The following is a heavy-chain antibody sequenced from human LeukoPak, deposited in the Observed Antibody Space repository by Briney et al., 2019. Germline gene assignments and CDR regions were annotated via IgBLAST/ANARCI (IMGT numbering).Heavy chain of an antibody. CDR1: GGSFRGYY. CDR2: INHSGST. Sequence: SETLSLTCAVYGGSFRGYYWSWIRQPPGKGLEWIGEINHSGSTNYNPSLKSRVTISVDTSKNQFSLKLSSVTAADTAVYYCARARRSGSHAGAFLPGWPGFDYWGQGTLVTVSS. CDR3: ARARRSGSHAGAFLPGWPGFDY. J-gene: IGHJ4*02. D-gene: IGHD1-26*01. V-gene: IGHV4-34*01.